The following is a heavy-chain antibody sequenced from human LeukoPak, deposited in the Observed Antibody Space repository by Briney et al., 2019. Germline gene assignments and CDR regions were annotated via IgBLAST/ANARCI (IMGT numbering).Heavy chain of an antibody. D-gene: IGHD2-21*02. CDR1: GFTFSSYA. J-gene: IGHJ4*02. Sequence: GGSLRLSCAASGFTFSSYAMTWVRQAPGKGLEWVSAISGSGGSTYYTDSVKGRFTISRDNSKNTLHLQMNSLRAEDTAVYYCARVTIYFDYWGQGTLVTVSS. CDR3: ARVTIYFDY. CDR2: ISGSGGST. V-gene: IGHV3-23*01.